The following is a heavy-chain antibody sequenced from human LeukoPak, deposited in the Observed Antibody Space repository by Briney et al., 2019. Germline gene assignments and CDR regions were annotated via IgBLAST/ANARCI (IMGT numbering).Heavy chain of an antibody. D-gene: IGHD3-10*01. V-gene: IGHV4-30-4*01. Sequence: PSETLSLTCTVSGGSISSGDYYWSWIRQPPGKGLEWIGYIYYSESTYYNPSLKSRVTISVDTSKNQFSLKLSSVTAADTAVYYCARVGDYYGSGSYAFDIWGQGTMVTVSS. CDR3: ARVGDYYGSGSYAFDI. CDR2: IYYSEST. J-gene: IGHJ3*02. CDR1: GGSISSGDYY.